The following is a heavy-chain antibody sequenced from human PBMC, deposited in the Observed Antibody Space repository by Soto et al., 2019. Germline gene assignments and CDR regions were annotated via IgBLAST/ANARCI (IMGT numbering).Heavy chain of an antibody. CDR1: GFTFSSYG. CDR3: AKEVGATPEGHYGMDV. D-gene: IGHD1-26*01. J-gene: IGHJ6*02. CDR2: ISYDGSNK. V-gene: IGHV3-30*18. Sequence: PGGSLRLSCAASGFTFSSYGMHWVRQAPGKGLEWVAVISYDGSNKYYADSVKGRFTISRDNSKNTLYLQMNSLRAEDTAVYYCAKEVGATPEGHYGMDVWGQGTTVTVSS.